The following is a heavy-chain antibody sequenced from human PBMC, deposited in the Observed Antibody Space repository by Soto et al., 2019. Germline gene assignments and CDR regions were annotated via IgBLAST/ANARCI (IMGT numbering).Heavy chain of an antibody. CDR1: GGTFSIYT. CDR3: ARVDVNLAPGRHGAFDV. V-gene: IGHV1-69*08. D-gene: IGHD2-2*03. J-gene: IGHJ3*01. Sequence: QVQLVQSGAEVKRPGSSINISCKASGGTFSIYTVSWVRQAPGQGLEWMGRFIPMIGTANYAQNFQGRVTLSADKSATTAYMELSRLPPHDTALDYCARVDVNLAPGRHGAFDVWGQGTAVTVSP. CDR2: FIPMIGTA.